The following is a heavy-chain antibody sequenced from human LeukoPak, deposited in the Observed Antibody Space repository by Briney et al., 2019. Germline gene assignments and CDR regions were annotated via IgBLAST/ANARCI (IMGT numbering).Heavy chain of an antibody. CDR2: INHSGST. D-gene: IGHD4-17*01. Sequence: SETLSLTCAVYGGSFSGYYWSWIRQPPGKGLEWIGEINHSGSTNYNPSLKSRVPISVDTSKNQFSLKLSSVTAADTAVYYCARETDGDYFDYWGQGTLVTVSS. CDR1: GGSFSGYY. J-gene: IGHJ4*02. V-gene: IGHV4-34*01. CDR3: ARETDGDYFDY.